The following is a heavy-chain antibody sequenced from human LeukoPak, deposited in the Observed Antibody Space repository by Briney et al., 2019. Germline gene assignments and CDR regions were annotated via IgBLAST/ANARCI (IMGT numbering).Heavy chain of an antibody. CDR2: ISTYNGNT. CDR3: ARTDWNLETRPFDI. Sequence: GASVKVSCKASGYTFTSHGISWVRQAPGQGLEWMGWISTYNGNTNYAQKLQGRVSMTTDTSTSTAYMDLRSLRSDDTAVYYCARTDWNLETRPFDIWGQGTMVTVSS. J-gene: IGHJ3*02. D-gene: IGHD1-7*01. V-gene: IGHV1-18*01. CDR1: GYTFTSHG.